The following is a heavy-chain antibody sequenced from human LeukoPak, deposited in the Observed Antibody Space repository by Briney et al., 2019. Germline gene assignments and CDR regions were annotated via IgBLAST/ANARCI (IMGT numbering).Heavy chain of an antibody. Sequence: PSETLSLTCTVSGGSINSDNYYWSWIRQPPGKGLEWIGYIYYSGSTNYNPSLKSRVTISVDTSKNQFSLKLSSVTAADTAVYHCARNTMHVWFDYWGQGTLVTVSS. CDR3: ARNTMHVWFDY. CDR1: GGSINSDNYY. V-gene: IGHV4-61*01. CDR2: IYYSGST. D-gene: IGHD5-24*01. J-gene: IGHJ4*02.